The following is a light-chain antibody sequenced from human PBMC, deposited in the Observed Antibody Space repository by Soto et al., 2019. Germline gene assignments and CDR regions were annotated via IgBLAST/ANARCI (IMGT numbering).Light chain of an antibody. Sequence: QSVLTQPPSASRSPGQSVTISCTGTSSDVGGYSYVSWYQHHPGKAPKLMIYEVTKRPSGVPDRFSGSKSGNTASLTVSGLQAEDEADYYCSSYSGINNVFGTGTKLTVL. CDR3: SSYSGINNV. CDR1: SSDVGGYSY. CDR2: EVT. V-gene: IGLV2-8*02. J-gene: IGLJ1*01.